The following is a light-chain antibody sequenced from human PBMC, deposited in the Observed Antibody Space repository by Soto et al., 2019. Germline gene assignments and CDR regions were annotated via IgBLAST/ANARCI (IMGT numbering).Light chain of an antibody. V-gene: IGKV3-11*01. CDR3: QQRSNWPPEIT. CDR1: QSGTTY. J-gene: IGKJ5*01. Sequence: TVLTQSPATLSLSPGKIATLSCRASQSGTTYLAWYQHKPGQAPRLLSYDASDRATGIPAPFSGSGSGTDFTLTISSLEPEDFAVSYCQQRSNWPPEITFGQGTRVEIK. CDR2: DAS.